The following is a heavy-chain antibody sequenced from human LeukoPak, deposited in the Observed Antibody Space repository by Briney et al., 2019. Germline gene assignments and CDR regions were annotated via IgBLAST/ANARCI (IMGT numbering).Heavy chain of an antibody. V-gene: IGHV4-34*01. CDR3: AITRWLQSLFDY. CDR1: GVSFSGYY. Sequence: SETLSLTCVVYGVSFSGYYWSWIRQPPGKGLEWIGEINHSGSTNYNPSLKSRVTISVDTSKNQFSLKLRSVTAADTAVYYCAITRWLQSLFDYWGQGTLVTVSS. J-gene: IGHJ4*02. D-gene: IGHD5-24*01. CDR2: INHSGST.